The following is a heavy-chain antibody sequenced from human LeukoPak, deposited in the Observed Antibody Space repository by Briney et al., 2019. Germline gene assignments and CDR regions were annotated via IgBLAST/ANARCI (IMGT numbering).Heavy chain of an antibody. J-gene: IGHJ4*02. CDR3: AKILVRVGEAFDY. CDR1: GFTFSSYA. CDR2: ISGSGGST. D-gene: IGHD1-26*01. V-gene: IGHV3-23*01. Sequence: GGSLRLSCAASGFTFSSYAMSWVRQAPGKGLEWVSAISGSGGSTYYADSVKGRFTISRDNSKNTLYLQMNSLRAEDAAVYYCAKILVRVGEAFDYWGQGTLVTVSS.